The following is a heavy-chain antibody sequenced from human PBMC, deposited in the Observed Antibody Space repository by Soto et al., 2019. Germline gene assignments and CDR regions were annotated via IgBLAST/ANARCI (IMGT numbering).Heavy chain of an antibody. D-gene: IGHD2-2*01. J-gene: IGHJ4*02. Sequence: QVQLVESGGGVVQPGRFLRLSCAASGFTFSSYGMHWVRQAPGKGLEWVAVIWYDGSNKYYADSVKGRFTISRDNSKNTLYLQMNSLRAEDTAVYYCAREVVVPAATMYYFDYWGQGTLVTVSS. V-gene: IGHV3-33*01. CDR2: IWYDGSNK. CDR1: GFTFSSYG. CDR3: AREVVVPAATMYYFDY.